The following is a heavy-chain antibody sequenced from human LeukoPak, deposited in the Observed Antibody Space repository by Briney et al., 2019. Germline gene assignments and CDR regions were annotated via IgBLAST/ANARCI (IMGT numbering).Heavy chain of an antibody. V-gene: IGHV4-4*07. J-gene: IGHJ6*02. D-gene: IGHD3-22*01. Sequence: PSETLSLTCTVSGGSISSYYWSWIRQPAGKGLEWIGRIYTSGSTNYNPSLESRVTMSVDTSKNQFSLKLSSVTAADTAVYYCARDTADYDSSGYALYYYYGMDVWGQGTTVTVSS. CDR1: GGSISSYY. CDR3: ARDTADYDSSGYALYYYYGMDV. CDR2: IYTSGST.